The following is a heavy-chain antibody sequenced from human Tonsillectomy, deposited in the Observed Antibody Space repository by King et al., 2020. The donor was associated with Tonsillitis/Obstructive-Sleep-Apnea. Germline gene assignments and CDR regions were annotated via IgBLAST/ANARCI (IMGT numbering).Heavy chain of an antibody. J-gene: IGHJ2*01. Sequence: VQLVESGGGVVRPGGSLRLSCAASGFTFHDYGISWVRQAPGKGPEWVSGINWVGYNTAYADSVKGRFTISRDNAENSLYLQMNNLRPEDTAFYYCARETDIVVVVSAPRRYFDLWGRGTLVTVSS. CDR2: INWVGYNT. CDR1: GFTFHDYG. V-gene: IGHV3-20*04. CDR3: ARETDIVVVVSAPRRYFDL. D-gene: IGHD2-15*01.